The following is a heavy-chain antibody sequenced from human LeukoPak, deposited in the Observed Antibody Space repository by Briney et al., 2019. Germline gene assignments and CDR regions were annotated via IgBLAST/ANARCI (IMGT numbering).Heavy chain of an antibody. Sequence: GGSLRLSRAASGFTFSSYAMSWVRQAPGKGLEWVANIKEDGSEKYYVDSVKGRFTISRDNAKNSVYLQMNSLRVEDTAVYYCTRDRGIVGATWEGFDYWGQGILVTVSS. D-gene: IGHD1-26*01. V-gene: IGHV3-7*01. J-gene: IGHJ4*02. CDR3: TRDRGIVGATWEGFDY. CDR1: GFTFSSYA. CDR2: IKEDGSEK.